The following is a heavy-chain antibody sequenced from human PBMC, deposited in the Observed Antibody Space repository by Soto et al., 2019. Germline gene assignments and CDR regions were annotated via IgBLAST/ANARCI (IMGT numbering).Heavy chain of an antibody. CDR3: ARGTIVARQYLDY. V-gene: IGHV3-30*03. CDR1: GFTFSSYA. D-gene: IGHD6-6*01. Sequence: QVQLVESGGGVVQPGKSLRLSCAASGFTFSSYAMHWARQAPGKGLEWVTVISIRGGDEYYAESVRGRFTISRDDSKNTLYLQMYSLRVEDTAGYYCARGTIVARQYLDYWGQGTLFTVSS. J-gene: IGHJ4*02. CDR2: ISIRGGDE.